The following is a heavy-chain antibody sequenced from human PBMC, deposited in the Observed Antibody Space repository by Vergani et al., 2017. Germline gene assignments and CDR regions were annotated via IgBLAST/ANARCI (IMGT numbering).Heavy chain of an antibody. CDR1: GYIFSNFW. J-gene: IGHJ3*01. CDR3: ASGGRDSENGGALQL. D-gene: IGHD3-16*01. Sequence: EKQLVQSGSETKKPGESLKISCQAFGYIFSNFWIGWVRQRPGRGLEWLGIIYPGDSEVKSNSTFRGQVIFSVDTSVNTAYLQWRSLQASDTATYFCASGGRDSENGGALQLWGQGTNITVSS. V-gene: IGHV5-51*01. CDR2: IYPGDSEV.